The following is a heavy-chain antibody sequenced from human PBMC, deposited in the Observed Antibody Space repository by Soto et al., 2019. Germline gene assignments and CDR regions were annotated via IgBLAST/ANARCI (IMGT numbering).Heavy chain of an antibody. Sequence: GGSLRLSCVASGFTFSSYWMSWVRQAPGKGLEWVANMKRDGSEKYYADSVKGRFSISRDNGKNSVYLQMNSLRAEDTAVYYCARIPGDWGLFDYWGQGALVTVSS. J-gene: IGHJ4*02. CDR1: GFTFSSYW. D-gene: IGHD7-27*01. V-gene: IGHV3-7*01. CDR3: ARIPGDWGLFDY. CDR2: MKRDGSEK.